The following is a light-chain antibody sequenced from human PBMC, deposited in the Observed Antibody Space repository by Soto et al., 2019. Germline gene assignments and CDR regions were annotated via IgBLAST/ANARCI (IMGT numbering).Light chain of an antibody. J-gene: IGKJ5*01. CDR1: QSIRSY. Sequence: IQMTQSPSSLSASGGDRVTRRCRSSQSIRSYLNWYQQTQGTAPKILISAASSLQSGVPSRFSGSGSGTDCTLKISRVEPEDVGHYYCMQALQNPLTFGQGTRLEIK. CDR3: MQALQNPLT. CDR2: AAS. V-gene: IGKV1-39*01.